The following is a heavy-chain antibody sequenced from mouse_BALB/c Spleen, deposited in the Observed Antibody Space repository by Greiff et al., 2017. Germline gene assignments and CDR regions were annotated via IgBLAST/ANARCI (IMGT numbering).Heavy chain of an antibody. CDR3: ARTDYYGRRGDAMDY. CDR1: GYTFTNYG. CDR2: INTYTGEP. Sequence: VQRVESGPELKKPGETVKISCKASGYTFTNYGMNWVKQAPGKGLKWMGWINTYTGEPTYADDFKGRFAFSLETSASTAYLQINNLKNEDTATYFCARTDYYGRRGDAMDYWGQGTSVTVSS. V-gene: IGHV9-3-1*01. D-gene: IGHD1-1*01. J-gene: IGHJ4*01.